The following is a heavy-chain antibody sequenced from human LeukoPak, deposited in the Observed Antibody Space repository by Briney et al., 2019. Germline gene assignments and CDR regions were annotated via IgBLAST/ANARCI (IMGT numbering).Heavy chain of an antibody. CDR3: ARGQYGGYTFDY. D-gene: IGHD5-12*01. CDR1: GGSFSGYY. CDR2: INHSGST. Sequence: SETLPLTCAVYGGSFSGYYWSWIRQPPGKGLEWIGEINHSGSTNYNPSLKSRVTISVDTSKNQFSLKLSSVTAADTAVYYCARGQYGGYTFDYWGQGTLVTVSS. J-gene: IGHJ4*02. V-gene: IGHV4-34*01.